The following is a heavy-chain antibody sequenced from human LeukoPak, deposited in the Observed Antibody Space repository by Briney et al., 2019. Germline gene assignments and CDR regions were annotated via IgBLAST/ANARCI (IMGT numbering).Heavy chain of an antibody. CDR2: IRSKAYGGTT. CDR1: GFTFGDYA. D-gene: IGHD4-17*01. Sequence: GGSLTLSCTASGFTFGDYAMSWFRQAPGKGLEWVGFIRSKAYGGTTEYAASVKGRFTISRDAPNSIAYLQMNSLKTEDTAVYYCTLGYGRVGYWGQGTLVTVSS. CDR3: TLGYGRVGY. J-gene: IGHJ4*02. V-gene: IGHV3-49*03.